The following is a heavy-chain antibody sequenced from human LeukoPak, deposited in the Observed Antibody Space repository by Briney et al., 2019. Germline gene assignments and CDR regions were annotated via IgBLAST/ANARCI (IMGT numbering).Heavy chain of an antibody. CDR2: IKQDGSEK. J-gene: IGHJ4*02. D-gene: IGHD5-24*01. Sequence: GGSLRLSCAASGFTLSSSWMSWVRQAPGKGLEWVANIKQDGSEKYYVDSVKGRFTISRDNAKNSLYLQMNSLRAEDTAVYYCARGSARLDSRDGYPDYWGQGTLVTVSS. V-gene: IGHV3-7*01. CDR1: GFTLSSSW. CDR3: ARGSARLDSRDGYPDY.